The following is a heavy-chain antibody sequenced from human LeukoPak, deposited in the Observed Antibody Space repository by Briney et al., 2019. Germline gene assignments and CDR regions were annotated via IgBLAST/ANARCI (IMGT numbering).Heavy chain of an antibody. CDR2: ICYDGSNK. D-gene: IGHD3-22*01. Sequence: PGGSLRLSCAASGFTFSSYGMHWVRQAPGKGLEWVAVICYDGSNKYYADSVKGRFTISRDNSKNTLYLQMNSLRAEDTAVYYCARGSVYDSSGYYYKPLYYFDYWGQGTLVTVSS. J-gene: IGHJ4*02. V-gene: IGHV3-33*01. CDR3: ARGSVYDSSGYYYKPLYYFDY. CDR1: GFTFSSYG.